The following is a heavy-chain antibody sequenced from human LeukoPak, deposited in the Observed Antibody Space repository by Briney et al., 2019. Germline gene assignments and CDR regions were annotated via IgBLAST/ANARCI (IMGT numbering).Heavy chain of an antibody. CDR2: ISSSGSAI. D-gene: IGHD3-10*01. J-gene: IGHJ4*02. Sequence: PGGSLRLSCAASGFTFSSYEVNWVRQAPGKGLEWVSSISSSGSAIFNADSVKGRFTISRDNGKNSLYLEMKSLRAEDTAVYYCAIMVRGFDYWGQGTLGTGSS. V-gene: IGHV3-48*03. CDR3: AIMVRGFDY. CDR1: GFTFSSYE.